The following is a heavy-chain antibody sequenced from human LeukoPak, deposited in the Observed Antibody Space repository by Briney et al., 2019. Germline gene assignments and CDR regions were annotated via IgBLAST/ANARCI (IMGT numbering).Heavy chain of an antibody. V-gene: IGHV3-48*03. J-gene: IGHJ4*02. Sequence: SLRLSCAASGFALSSYEMNWVRQAPGRGQEWVSYISSSGSTIYYADSVKGRFTISRDNSKNTLYLQMNSLRAEDTAVYYCARDTAMRRGFDYWGQGTLVTVSS. CDR3: ARDTAMRRGFDY. CDR2: ISSSGSTI. CDR1: GFALSSYE. D-gene: IGHD5-18*01.